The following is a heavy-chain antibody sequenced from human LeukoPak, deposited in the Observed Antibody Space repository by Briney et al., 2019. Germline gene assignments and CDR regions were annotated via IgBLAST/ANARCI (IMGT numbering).Heavy chain of an antibody. CDR2: ISSSSSYI. J-gene: IGHJ4*02. Sequence: PGGSLRLSCAASGFTFSSYGMSWVRQAPGKGLEWVSSISSSSSYIYYANSVKGRFTISRDNAKNSLYLQMNSLRAEDTAVYYCAREMYGSSGYLDYWGQGTLVTVSS. CDR3: AREMYGSSGYLDY. D-gene: IGHD3-22*01. CDR1: GFTFSSYG. V-gene: IGHV3-21*01.